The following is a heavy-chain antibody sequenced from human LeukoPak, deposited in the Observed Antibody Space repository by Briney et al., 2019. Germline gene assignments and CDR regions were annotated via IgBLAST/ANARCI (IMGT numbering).Heavy chain of an antibody. CDR3: AKGSWGMVRGVSKLDY. V-gene: IGHV3-23*01. Sequence: GGSLRLSCAASGFTFSSYAMSWVRQAPGKGLEWVSAISGSGGSTYYADSVKGRFTISRDNSKNTLYLRMNSLRAEDTAVYYCAKGSWGMVRGVSKLDYWGQGTLVTVSS. J-gene: IGHJ4*02. CDR1: GFTFSSYA. D-gene: IGHD3-10*01. CDR2: ISGSGGST.